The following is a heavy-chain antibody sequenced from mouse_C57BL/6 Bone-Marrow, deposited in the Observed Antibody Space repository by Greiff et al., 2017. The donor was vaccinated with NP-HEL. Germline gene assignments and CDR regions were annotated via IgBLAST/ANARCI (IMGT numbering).Heavy chain of an antibody. CDR3: ARLRITTVVATDFDY. J-gene: IGHJ2*01. D-gene: IGHD1-1*01. V-gene: IGHV1-82*01. CDR2: IYPGDGVT. Sequence: QVQLKQSGPELVKPGASVKISCKASGYAFSSSWMNWVKQRPGKGLEWIGRIYPGDGVTNYNGKFKGKATLTADKSSSTAYMQLSSLTSEDSAVYFCARLRITTVVATDFDYWGQGTTLTVSS. CDR1: GYAFSSSW.